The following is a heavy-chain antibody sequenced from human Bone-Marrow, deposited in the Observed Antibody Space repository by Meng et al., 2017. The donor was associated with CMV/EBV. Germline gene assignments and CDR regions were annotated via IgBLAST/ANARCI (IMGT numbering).Heavy chain of an antibody. D-gene: IGHD1-26*01. CDR3: ASDAGDFNPFDY. CDR2: IDGSGTNT. Sequence: GESPKISCALSGFTFTSSGMGWVRHVPGKGLEWLSTIDGSGTNTHYADSVKGRFTISRDNSMGTVSLQMNSLRADDTAVYYCASDAGDFNPFDYWGQGTLVTVSS. V-gene: IGHV3-23*01. J-gene: IGHJ4*02. CDR1: GFTFTSSG.